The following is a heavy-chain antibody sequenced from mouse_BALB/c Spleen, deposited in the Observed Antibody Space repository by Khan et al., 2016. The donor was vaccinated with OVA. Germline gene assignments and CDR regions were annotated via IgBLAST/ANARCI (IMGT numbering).Heavy chain of an antibody. CDR3: TSLAYYYDSGGYAY. D-gene: IGHD1-1*01. CDR1: GFTFSTYG. Sequence: EVELVESGGDIVKPGGSLKLSCAASGFTFSTYGMSWVRQTPDKRLEWVATVSTGGHYTYYSDTVKGRFTISRDNATNTLYLQMTSLRSEDTAMFYCTSLAYYYDSGGYAYWGQGTLVTVSA. V-gene: IGHV5-6*01. CDR2: VSTGGHYT. J-gene: IGHJ3*01.